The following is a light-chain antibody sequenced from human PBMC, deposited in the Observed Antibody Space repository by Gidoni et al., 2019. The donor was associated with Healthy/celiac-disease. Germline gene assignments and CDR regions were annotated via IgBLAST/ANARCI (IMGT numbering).Light chain of an antibody. CDR1: QSVLYSSNNKNY. J-gene: IGKJ3*01. CDR3: QPYYSTPFT. CDR2: WAS. V-gene: IGKV4-1*01. Sequence: DIVMTQSPDSLAVSLVERATINCKSSQSVLYSSNNKNYLAWYQQKPGHPPKLLIYWASIRESGVPDRFSGSGSGTDFTLTISSLQAEDVAFYYCQPYYSTPFTFGPGTKVDIK.